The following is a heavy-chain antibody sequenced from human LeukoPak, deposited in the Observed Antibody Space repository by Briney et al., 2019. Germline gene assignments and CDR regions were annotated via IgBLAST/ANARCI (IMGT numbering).Heavy chain of an antibody. Sequence: GGSLRLSRVASGTYWMHWVRQAPGKGLVWVSHINSDGSWTGYADSVKGRFTISKDDAKNTVSLQMNNLRAEDTAVYYCVTFYETYWGRGTLVTVSS. CDR2: INSDGSWT. D-gene: IGHD2/OR15-2a*01. CDR3: VTFYETY. V-gene: IGHV3-74*01. CDR1: GTYW. J-gene: IGHJ4*02.